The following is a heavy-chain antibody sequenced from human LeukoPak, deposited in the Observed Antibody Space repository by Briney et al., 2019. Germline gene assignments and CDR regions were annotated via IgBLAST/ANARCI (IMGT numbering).Heavy chain of an antibody. V-gene: IGHV4-59*01. J-gene: IGHJ4*02. CDR2: IYYSGST. D-gene: IGHD5-24*01. CDR1: VGSISSYY. CDR3: ARGEDGYNYSLDY. Sequence: PSETLSLTCTVSVGSISSYYWSWIRQPPGKGLEWIGYIYYSGSTNYNPSLKSRVTISVDTSKNQFSVKLSSVTAADTAVYYCARGEDGYNYSLDYWGQGTLVTVSS.